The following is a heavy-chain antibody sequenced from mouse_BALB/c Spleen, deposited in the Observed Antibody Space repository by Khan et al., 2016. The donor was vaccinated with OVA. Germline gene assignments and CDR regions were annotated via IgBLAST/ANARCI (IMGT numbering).Heavy chain of an antibody. D-gene: IGHD1-1*01. J-gene: IGHJ2*01. CDR3: ARSGYGSLAY. CDR1: GYTFTDYV. CDR2: IYPGGGST. V-gene: IGHV1-77*01. Sequence: QVQLKQSGPELVKPGASVKMSCKASGYTFTDYVINWVKQRTGQGLEWIGQIYPGGGSTYYNEKFKGKATLTADKSSNTAYMQLHSLTSEDSAVYFCARSGYGSLAYWGQGTTLTVSS.